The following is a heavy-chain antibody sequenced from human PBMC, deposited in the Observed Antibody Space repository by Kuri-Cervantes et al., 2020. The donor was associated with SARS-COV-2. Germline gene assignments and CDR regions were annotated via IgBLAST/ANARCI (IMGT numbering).Heavy chain of an antibody. CDR2: IKSKTDGGTT. J-gene: IGHJ6*02. CDR1: GFTFSNAW. Sequence: GGSLRLSCAASGFTFSNAWMSWVRQAPGKGLEWVGRIKSKTDGGTTDYAAPVKGRFTISRDDSKNTLYLQMNSLKTEDTAVYYCTTDRIAAAYYHYYGMDVWGQGTTVTVSS. CDR3: TTDRIAAAYYHYYGMDV. D-gene: IGHD6-13*01. V-gene: IGHV3-15*01.